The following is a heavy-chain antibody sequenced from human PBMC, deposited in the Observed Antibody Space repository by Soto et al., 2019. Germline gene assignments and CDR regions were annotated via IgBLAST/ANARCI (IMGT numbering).Heavy chain of an antibody. V-gene: IGHV4-59*01. CDR1: GGSISSYY. D-gene: IGHD5-12*01. J-gene: IGHJ5*02. CDR2: IYYSGST. CDR3: ARAPPYGYVTWFDP. Sequence: SETLSLTCTVSGGSISSYYWSWIRQPPGKGLEWIGYIYYSGSTNYNPSLKSRVTIPVDTSKNQFSLKLSSVTAADTAVYYCARAPPYGYVTWFDPWGQGTLVTVSS.